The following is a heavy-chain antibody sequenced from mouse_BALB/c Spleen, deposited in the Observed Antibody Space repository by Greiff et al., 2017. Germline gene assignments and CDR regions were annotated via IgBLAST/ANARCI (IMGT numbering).Heavy chain of an antibody. D-gene: IGHD3-2*02. V-gene: IGHV5-4*02. CDR2: ISDGGSYT. CDR3: ARDQGDY. CDR1: GFTFSDYY. Sequence: EVQVVESGGGLVKPGGSLKLSCAASGFTFSDYYMYWVRQTPEKRLEWVATISDGGSYTYYPDSVKGRFTISRDNAKNNLYLQMSSLKSEDTAMYYCARDQGDYWGQGTSVTVSS. J-gene: IGHJ4*01.